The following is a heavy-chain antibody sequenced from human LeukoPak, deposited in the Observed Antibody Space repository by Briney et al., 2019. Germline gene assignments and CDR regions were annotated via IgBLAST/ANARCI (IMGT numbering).Heavy chain of an antibody. J-gene: IGHJ6*03. CDR1: GYTFTSYY. Sequence: SVKVSCKASGYTFTSYYMHWVRQAPGQGLEWMGGIIPIFGTANYAQKFQGRVTITADESTSTAYMELSSLRSEDTAVYYCARVPSYCSSTSCSYYYYYYMDVWGKGTTVTVSS. D-gene: IGHD2-2*01. CDR3: ARVPSYCSSTSCSYYYYYYMDV. V-gene: IGHV1-69*13. CDR2: IIPIFGTA.